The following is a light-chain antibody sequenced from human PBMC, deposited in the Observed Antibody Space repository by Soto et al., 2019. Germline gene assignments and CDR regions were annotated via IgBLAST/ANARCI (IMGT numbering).Light chain of an antibody. CDR3: QQSYSTPPFT. CDR1: QSVSSY. V-gene: IGKV1-39*01. Sequence: DIQMTQSPSPLSASVGDRVDITCRTSQSVSSYLNWYQAKPGKAPKLLIYEASNLESGVPSRFSGSGSGTDFTLTISRLQPEDSATYYCQQSYSTPPFTFGPGTRVDI. J-gene: IGKJ3*01. CDR2: EAS.